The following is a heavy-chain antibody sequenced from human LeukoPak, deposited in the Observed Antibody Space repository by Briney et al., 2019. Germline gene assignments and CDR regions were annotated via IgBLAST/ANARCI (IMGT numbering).Heavy chain of an antibody. Sequence: SETLSLTCTVSGGSISSSAYHWGWIRQPPGKGLEWIGSIHIGGSTYYNPSLKSRVTISVDTSKNQFSLKLRSVTAADTAVYYCAREGGTYYDILTGYSSYYFDYWGQGTLVTVSS. CDR1: GGSISSSAYH. CDR3: AREGGTYYDILTGYSSYYFDY. J-gene: IGHJ4*02. CDR2: IHIGGST. D-gene: IGHD3-9*01. V-gene: IGHV4-39*02.